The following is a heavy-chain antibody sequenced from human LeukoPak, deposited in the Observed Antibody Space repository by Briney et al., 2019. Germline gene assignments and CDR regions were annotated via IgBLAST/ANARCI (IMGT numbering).Heavy chain of an antibody. J-gene: IGHJ1*01. CDR3: AKDSSGYYYVFQH. CDR2: ISGDGGST. D-gene: IGHD3-22*01. Sequence: GGSLRLSCAASGFTFDVYAMHWVRQAPGKGLEWVSLISGDGGSTYYGDSVKGRFTISRDNSKNSLYLQMNSLGTEDTALYYCAKDSSGYYYVFQHWGQGTLVTVSS. V-gene: IGHV3-43*02. CDR1: GFTFDVYA.